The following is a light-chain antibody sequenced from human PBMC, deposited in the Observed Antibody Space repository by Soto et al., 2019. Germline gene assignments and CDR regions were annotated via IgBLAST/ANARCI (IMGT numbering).Light chain of an antibody. CDR2: GAT. J-gene: IGKJ1*01. CDR3: LQDYNYPRT. Sequence: ALQMTQSPSSLSASVGVRVTITCRASQDIRTDVGWYQQKPGKAPKLLIYGATPLQSGVPSRFGGSGSGTDFTLTISGLQPEDFATYYRLQDYNYPRTFGQGTKVEVK. CDR1: QDIRTD. V-gene: IGKV1-6*01.